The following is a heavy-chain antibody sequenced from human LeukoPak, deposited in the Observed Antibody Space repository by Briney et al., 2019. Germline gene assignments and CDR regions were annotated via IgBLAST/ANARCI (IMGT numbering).Heavy chain of an antibody. CDR2: INPKSGGT. CDR3: APSANYYYFDY. Sequence: GASVKVSCKASGYTFSNYYMHWVRQAPGLGFEWMGWINPKSGGTSYPQKFQGRVTMTRDTSISTAYMELSGLRSDDTAVYYCAPSANYYYFDYWGQGTLVTVSS. V-gene: IGHV1-2*02. J-gene: IGHJ4*02. D-gene: IGHD4/OR15-4a*01. CDR1: GYTFSNYY.